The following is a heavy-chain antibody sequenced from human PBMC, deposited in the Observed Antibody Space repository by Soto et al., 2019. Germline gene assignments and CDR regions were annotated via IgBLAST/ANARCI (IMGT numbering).Heavy chain of an antibody. CDR3: ARSGDILTGGEGYYYYGMDV. CDR2: IIPIFGTA. J-gene: IGHJ6*02. V-gene: IGHV1-69*06. Sequence: SVKVSCKASGGTFSSYAISWVRQAPGQGLEWMGGIIPIFGTANYAQKFQGRVTITADKSTSTAYMELSSLRSEDTAVYYCARSGDILTGGEGYYYYGMDVWGQGTTVTVYS. CDR1: GGTFSSYA. D-gene: IGHD3-9*01.